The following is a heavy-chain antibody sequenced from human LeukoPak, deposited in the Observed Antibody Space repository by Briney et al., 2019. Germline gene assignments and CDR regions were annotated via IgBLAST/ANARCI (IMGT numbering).Heavy chain of an antibody. V-gene: IGHV1-2*02. D-gene: IGHD3-10*01. CDR1: GYTFTGYY. CDR2: INPNSGGT. Sequence: GASVTVSCKASGYTFTGYYMHWVRQAPGQGLEWMGWINPNSGGTNYAQKFQGRVTMTRDTSISTAYMELSRLRSDDTAVHYCARADMVRGVIIMGAFDIWGQGTMVTVSS. CDR3: ARADMVRGVIIMGAFDI. J-gene: IGHJ3*02.